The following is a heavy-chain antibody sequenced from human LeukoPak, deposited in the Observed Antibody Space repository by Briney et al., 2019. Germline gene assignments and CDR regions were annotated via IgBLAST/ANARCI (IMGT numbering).Heavy chain of an antibody. CDR2: IYYSGST. D-gene: IGHD6-13*01. CDR1: GGSISSSSYY. CDR3: ARVPNGSSWYPRAYFDY. V-gene: IGHV4-39*01. J-gene: IGHJ4*02. Sequence: SETLSLTCTVSGGSISSSSYYWGWIRQPPGKGLEWIGSIYYSGSTYYNPSLKSRVTISVDTSKNQFSLKLSSVTAADTAVYYCARVPNGSSWYPRAYFDYWGQGTLVTVSS.